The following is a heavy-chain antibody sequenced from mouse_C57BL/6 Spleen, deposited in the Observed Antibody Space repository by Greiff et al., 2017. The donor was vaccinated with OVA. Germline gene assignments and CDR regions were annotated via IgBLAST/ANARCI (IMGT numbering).Heavy chain of an antibody. Sequence: VQLQPPGAELVRPGSSVKLSCKASGYTFTSYWMDWVKQRPGQGLEWIGNIYPSDSETHYNQKFKDKATLTVDKSSSTAYMQLSSLTSEDSAVYYCARNDYDGGYYAMDYWGQGTSVTVSS. CDR2: IYPSDSET. V-gene: IGHV1-61*01. CDR3: ARNDYDGGYYAMDY. CDR1: GYTFTSYW. D-gene: IGHD2-4*01. J-gene: IGHJ4*01.